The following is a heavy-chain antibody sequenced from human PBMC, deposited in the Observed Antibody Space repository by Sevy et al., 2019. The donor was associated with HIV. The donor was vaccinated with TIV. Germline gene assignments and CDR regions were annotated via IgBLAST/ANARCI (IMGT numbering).Heavy chain of an antibody. CDR1: GFTFGTYT. Sequence: GGSLRLSCAASGFTFGTYTMNWVRQAPGKGLEWVSAISGSGGSTYYTDSVKGRFTISRDNSKTTLYLQMNSLRAEDTALYYCAKGDTSFHGMDVWGQGTTVTVSS. V-gene: IGHV3-23*01. J-gene: IGHJ6*02. CDR3: AKGDTSFHGMDV. CDR2: ISGSGGST. D-gene: IGHD5-18*01.